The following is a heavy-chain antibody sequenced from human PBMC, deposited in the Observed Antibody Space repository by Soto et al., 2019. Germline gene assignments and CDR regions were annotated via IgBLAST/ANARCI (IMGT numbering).Heavy chain of an antibody. D-gene: IGHD3-3*01. CDR3: ARYELNYDFWSGYYTGPQWFDP. V-gene: IGHV1-18*01. J-gene: IGHJ5*02. CDR1: GYTFTSYG. Sequence: QVQLVQSGAEVKKPGASVKVSCKASGYTFTSYGISWVRQAPGQGLEWMGWISAYNGNTNYAQKLQGRVTMPTDTSTSTAYMELRRLRSDDTAVYYCARYELNYDFWSGYYTGPQWFDPWSQGTLVTVSS. CDR2: ISAYNGNT.